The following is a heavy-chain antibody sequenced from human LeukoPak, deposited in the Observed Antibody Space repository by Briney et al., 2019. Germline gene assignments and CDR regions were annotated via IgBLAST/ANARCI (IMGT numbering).Heavy chain of an antibody. D-gene: IGHD3-3*01. CDR3: ARLLARGFLEWLPLGAFDI. V-gene: IGHV4-38-2*01. CDR2: IYHSGST. CDR1: GYSISSGYY. Sequence: SETMSLTCAVSGYSISSGYYWGWIRQPPGKGLEWIGSIYHSGSTYYNPSLKSRVTISVDTSKNQFSLKLSSVTAADTAVYYSARLLARGFLEWLPLGAFDIWGQGTMVTVSS. J-gene: IGHJ3*02.